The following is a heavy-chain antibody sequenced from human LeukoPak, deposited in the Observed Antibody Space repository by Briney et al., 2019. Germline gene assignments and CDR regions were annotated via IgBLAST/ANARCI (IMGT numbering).Heavy chain of an antibody. V-gene: IGHV3-23*01. CDR2: ISGSGGRT. D-gene: IGHD3-22*01. CDR1: GFTFSSYA. Sequence: SGGSLRLSCAASGFTFSSYAMSWVRQAPGKGVEWVSAISGSGGRTYYADSVKGRFTISRDNSKNTLYLQMNSLTAADTAVYYCAKDSGRGYYDSSGYYYPFDYWGQGTLVTVSS. CDR3: AKDSGRGYYDSSGYYYPFDY. J-gene: IGHJ4*02.